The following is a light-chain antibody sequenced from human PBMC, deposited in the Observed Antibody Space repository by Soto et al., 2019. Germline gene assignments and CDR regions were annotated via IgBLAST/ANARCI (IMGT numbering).Light chain of an antibody. J-gene: IGLJ1*01. CDR2: DDN. V-gene: IGLV1-51*01. CDR1: NSDVGDYNY. Sequence: QSALTQPASVSGSPGQSITISCTGTNSDVGDYNYVSWYQQHPGKAPKLIIYDDNKRPSGIPDRFSGSKSGTSATLGITGFQTGDEADYYCGSWDSSLSAYVFGTGTKLTVL. CDR3: GSWDSSLSAYV.